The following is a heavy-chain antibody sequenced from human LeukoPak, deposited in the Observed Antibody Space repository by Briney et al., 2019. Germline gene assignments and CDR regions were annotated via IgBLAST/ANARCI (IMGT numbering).Heavy chain of an antibody. CDR3: ARAHGDRNWYFDL. CDR2: IYYSGST. J-gene: IGHJ2*01. CDR1: GGSISSSSYY. V-gene: IGHV4-39*07. Sequence: SETLSLTCTVSGGSISSSSYYWGWIRQPPGKGLEWIGSIYYSGSTYYNPSLKSRVTMSVDTSKNQFSLKLSSVTAADTAVYYCARAHGDRNWYFDLRGRGTLVTVSS. D-gene: IGHD3-10*01.